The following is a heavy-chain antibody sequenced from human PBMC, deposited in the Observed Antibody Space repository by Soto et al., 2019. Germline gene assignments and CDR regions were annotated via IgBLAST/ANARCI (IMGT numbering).Heavy chain of an antibody. V-gene: IGHV5-51*01. D-gene: IGHD4-17*01. CDR3: ARPSNDYGDYRSTDGGDDY. Sequence: GESLKISCKGSGYSFTSYWIGWVRQMPGKGLEWMGIIYPGDSDTRYSPSFQGQVTISADKSISTAYLQWSSLKASDTAMYYCARPSNDYGDYRSTDGGDDYWGQGTLVTVSS. J-gene: IGHJ4*02. CDR1: GYSFTSYW. CDR2: IYPGDSDT.